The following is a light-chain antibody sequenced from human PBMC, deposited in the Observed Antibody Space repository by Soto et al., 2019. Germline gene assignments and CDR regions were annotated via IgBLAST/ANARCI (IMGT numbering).Light chain of an antibody. V-gene: IGKV3-11*01. J-gene: IGKJ2*01. CDR1: QSVSSY. CDR3: QQRSSRPPMYT. CDR2: DAS. Sequence: EIVLTQSPATLSLSPGEGATLSCRASQSVSSYLVWYQQKPGQAPRLLIYDASKRATGIPARFSGSGSGTDFTITIISLEHADFAVYYCQQRSSRPPMYTFGQGTKVEIK.